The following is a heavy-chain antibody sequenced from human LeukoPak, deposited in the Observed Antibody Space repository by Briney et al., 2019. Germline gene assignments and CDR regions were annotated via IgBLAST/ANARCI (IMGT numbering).Heavy chain of an antibody. D-gene: IGHD4-11*01. CDR2: INPNSGGT. V-gene: IGHV1-2*02. CDR3: ASLHDYSNYYYYYYGMDV. Sequence: WXXQAPGQGLEXMGWINPNSGGTNYARKFQGRVTMTRDTSISTAYMELSRLRSDDTAVYYCASLHDYSNYYYYYYGMDVWGQGTTVTVSS. J-gene: IGHJ6*02.